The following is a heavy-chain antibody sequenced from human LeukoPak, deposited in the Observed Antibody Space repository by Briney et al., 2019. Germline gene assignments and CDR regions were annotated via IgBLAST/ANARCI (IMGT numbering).Heavy chain of an antibody. D-gene: IGHD3-22*01. CDR3: ARGSYSSGKIDY. CDR2: IYYSGSP. V-gene: IGHV4-59*11. CDR1: GGSISSHY. Sequence: SETLALTCTVSGGSISSHYWSWIRQPPGKGLEWIGYIYYSGSPNYNPSLKSRVTISVDTSENQFSLKLSSVTAADTAVYYCARGSYSSGKIDYWGQGTLVTVSS. J-gene: IGHJ4*02.